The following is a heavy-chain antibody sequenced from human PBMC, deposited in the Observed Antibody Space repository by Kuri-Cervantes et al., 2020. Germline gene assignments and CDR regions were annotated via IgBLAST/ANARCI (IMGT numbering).Heavy chain of an antibody. V-gene: IGHV5-51*01. Sequence: KVSCKGSGYSFTSYRIGWVRQMPGKGLEWMGIIYPGDSDTRYSPSFQGQVTISADKSISIAYLQWSSLKASDTAMYYCARHTPYYFDYWGQGTLVTVSS. CDR2: IYPGDSDT. J-gene: IGHJ4*02. CDR3: ARHTPYYFDY. CDR1: GYSFTSYR.